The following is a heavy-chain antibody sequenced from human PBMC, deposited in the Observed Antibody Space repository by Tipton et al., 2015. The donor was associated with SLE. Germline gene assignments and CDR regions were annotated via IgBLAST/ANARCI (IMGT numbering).Heavy chain of an antibody. D-gene: IGHD6-13*01. Sequence: TLSLTCAVYGGSFSGYYWSWIRQPPGKGLEWIGEINHSGSTNYNPSLKSRVTMSVDTSKNQFSLKLSSVTAADTAVYYCARGRTAAGRALNYWGQGTLVTVSS. J-gene: IGHJ4*02. V-gene: IGHV4-34*01. CDR3: ARGRTAAGRALNY. CDR2: INHSGST. CDR1: GGSFSGYY.